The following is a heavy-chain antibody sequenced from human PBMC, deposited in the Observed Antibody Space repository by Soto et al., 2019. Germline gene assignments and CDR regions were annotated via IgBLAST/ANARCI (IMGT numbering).Heavy chain of an antibody. D-gene: IGHD1-1*01. J-gene: IGHJ5*02. CDR2: INHSGST. V-gene: IGHV4-34*01. CDR1: GGSFSGYY. Sequence: SETLSLTCAVYGGSFSGYYWSWIRQPPGKGLEWIGEINHSGSTNYNPSLKSRVTISVDTSKNQFSLKLSSVTAADTAVYYCARANSVLDPTPHWFDPWGQGTLVTVSS. CDR3: ARANSVLDPTPHWFDP.